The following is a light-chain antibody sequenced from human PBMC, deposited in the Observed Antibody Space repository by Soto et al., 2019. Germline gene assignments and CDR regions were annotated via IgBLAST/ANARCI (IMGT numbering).Light chain of an antibody. CDR1: HTVANF. Sequence: DTELIQSPATLSLAPGERATLSCRASHTVANFLAWYQHKAGQAPRLLIYDVSNRATGIPARFSGSGSGTDFTLTISSIEPDDFAVYYCQQRSNWPPTFGGGTDVEIK. CDR2: DVS. V-gene: IGKV3-11*01. CDR3: QQRSNWPPT. J-gene: IGKJ4*01.